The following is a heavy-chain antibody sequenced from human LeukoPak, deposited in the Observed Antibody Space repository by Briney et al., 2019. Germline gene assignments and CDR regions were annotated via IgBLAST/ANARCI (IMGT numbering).Heavy chain of an antibody. Sequence: RASVKVSCKVSGYTLTELSVHWVRQAPGKGLEWMGGFDPEDGETIYAQKFQGRVTMTEDTSTDTAYMELSSLRSEDTAVYYCATPYGDYGGMDVWGQGTTVTVSS. V-gene: IGHV1-24*01. D-gene: IGHD4-17*01. CDR2: FDPEDGET. CDR3: ATPYGDYGGMDV. CDR1: GYTLTELS. J-gene: IGHJ6*02.